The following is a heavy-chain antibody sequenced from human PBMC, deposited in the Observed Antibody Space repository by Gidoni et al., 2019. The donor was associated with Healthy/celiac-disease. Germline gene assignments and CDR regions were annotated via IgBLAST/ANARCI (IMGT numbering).Heavy chain of an antibody. J-gene: IGHJ5*02. D-gene: IGHD4-17*01. CDR3: AREYGDYGEGGFDP. V-gene: IGHV4-30-4*01. CDR2: ISYSGST. Sequence: QVQLQESGPGPVKPSQTLSLTCTVSGGSISSGDYYWSWIRQPPGKGLEWNGYISYSGSTYYNPSLKSRVTISVDTSTNQFSLKLSSVTAADTAVYYCAREYGDYGEGGFDPWGQGTLVTVSS. CDR1: GGSISSGDYY.